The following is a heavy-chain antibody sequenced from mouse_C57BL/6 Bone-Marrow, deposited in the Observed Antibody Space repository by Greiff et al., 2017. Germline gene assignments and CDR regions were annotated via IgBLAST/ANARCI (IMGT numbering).Heavy chain of an antibody. CDR3: ARLYDYDGGYAMDY. CDR2: IYPSDSET. Sequence: VQLQQPGAELVRPGSSVKLSCKASGYTFTSYWMDWVKQRPGQGLEWIGNIYPSDSETHYNQKFKDKATLTVDKSSSTAYMQLSSLTSEDSAVYYCARLYDYDGGYAMDYWGQGTSVTVSS. D-gene: IGHD2-4*01. J-gene: IGHJ4*01. V-gene: IGHV1-61*01. CDR1: GYTFTSYW.